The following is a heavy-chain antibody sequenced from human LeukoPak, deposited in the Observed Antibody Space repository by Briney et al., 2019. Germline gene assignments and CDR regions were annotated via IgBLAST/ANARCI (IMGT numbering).Heavy chain of an antibody. CDR3: AGDYGDHVANGY. V-gene: IGHV3-30*03. D-gene: IGHD4-17*01. CDR1: GFTFSSYG. CDR2: ISYDGSNK. Sequence: GGSLRLSCAASGFTFSSYGMHWVRQAPGKGLEWVAVISYDGSNKYYADSVKGRFTISRDNSKNTLYLQMNSLRAEDTAVYYCAGDYGDHVANGYWGQGTLVTVSS. J-gene: IGHJ4*02.